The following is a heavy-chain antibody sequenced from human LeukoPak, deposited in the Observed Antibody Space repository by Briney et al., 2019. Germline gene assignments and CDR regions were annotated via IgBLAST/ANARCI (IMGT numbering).Heavy chain of an antibody. V-gene: IGHV3-21*01. Sequence: GGSLRLSCAASGFTFSSYSMNSVRQAPGKGLEWVSSISSSSSYIYYADSVKGRFTISRDNAKNSLYLQMNSLRAEDTAVYYCARVGMNGGGYFDYWGQGTLVTVSS. CDR3: ARVGMNGGGYFDY. CDR1: GFTFSSYS. D-gene: IGHD3-16*01. J-gene: IGHJ4*02. CDR2: ISSSSSYI.